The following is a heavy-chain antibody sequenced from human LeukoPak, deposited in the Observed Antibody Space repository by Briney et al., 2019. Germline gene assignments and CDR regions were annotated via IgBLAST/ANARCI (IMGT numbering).Heavy chain of an antibody. CDR2: ITGSGGST. CDR1: EFTFSNYD. D-gene: IGHD1-26*01. J-gene: IGHJ2*01. CDR3: AKGNWGERLDWYFDL. V-gene: IGHV3-23*01. Sequence: GGSLRLSCAASEFTFSNYDMSWVRQAPGSGLEWVSGITGSGGSTYYADSVKGRYTISRDNSKTTLYLQMNSLRAEDTAVYYCAKGNWGERLDWYFDLWGRGTLVTVSS.